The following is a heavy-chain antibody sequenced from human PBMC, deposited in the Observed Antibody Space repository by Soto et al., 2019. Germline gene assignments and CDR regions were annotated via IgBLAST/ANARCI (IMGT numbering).Heavy chain of an antibody. Sequence: GGSLRLSCAASGFTFSSYEMNWVRQAPGKGLEWVSYISSSGRTIYYADSVKGRFTISRDNAKNSLYLQMNSLRAEVGVVYYCARGSGSYGYWGQGIRVTVSS. J-gene: IGHJ4*02. CDR3: ARGSGSYGY. V-gene: IGHV3-48*03. CDR2: ISSSGRTI. D-gene: IGHD1-26*01. CDR1: GFTFSSYE.